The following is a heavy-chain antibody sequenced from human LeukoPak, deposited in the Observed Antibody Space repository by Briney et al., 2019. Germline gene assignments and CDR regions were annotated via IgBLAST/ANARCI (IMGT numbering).Heavy chain of an antibody. V-gene: IGHV4-34*01. Sequence: SETLSLTCFVYGGSFSGYYWSWICQSPGKGLEWIGEIYHSGTTNYNPSLKSRVTISVDKSKNQFSLELSSVTAADTAVYYCATNSGWRFDYWGQGTLVTVSS. CDR1: GGSFSGYY. J-gene: IGHJ4*02. CDR3: ATNSGWRFDY. D-gene: IGHD6-19*01. CDR2: IYHSGTT.